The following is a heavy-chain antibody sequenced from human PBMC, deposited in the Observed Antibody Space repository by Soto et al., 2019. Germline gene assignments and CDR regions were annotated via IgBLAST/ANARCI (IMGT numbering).Heavy chain of an antibody. D-gene: IGHD6-19*01. J-gene: IGHJ4*02. CDR3: ARGDGTGLYNSGWSPRY. V-gene: IGHV3-21*04. CDR1: GFTFSYYS. CDR2: ISGSSTYI. Sequence: EVQLVESGGGLVKPGESLRVSCAASGFTFSYYSLHWVRQAPGKGLGWVSSISGSSTYIYYADRVKGRFTISRDNAKNSLYLRMDSLRAEDTAVYYCARGDGTGLYNSGWSPRYWGQGTLVTVSS.